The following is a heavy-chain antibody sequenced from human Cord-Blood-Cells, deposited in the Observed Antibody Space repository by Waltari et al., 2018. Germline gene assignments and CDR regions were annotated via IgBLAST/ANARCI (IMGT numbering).Heavy chain of an antibody. V-gene: IGHV3-9*01. D-gene: IGHD1-7*01. CDR2: ISWNSGSI. CDR3: AKQRDNWNYAFDI. J-gene: IGHJ3*02. CDR1: GFTFVDYA. Sequence: EVQLVESGGDLVQPGRSLRLSCAASGFTFVDYAMNWVRQAPGKGLEWVSGISWNSGSIGYADSVKGRFTISRDNAKNSLYLQMNSLRAEDTALYYCAKQRDNWNYAFDIWGQGTMVTVSS.